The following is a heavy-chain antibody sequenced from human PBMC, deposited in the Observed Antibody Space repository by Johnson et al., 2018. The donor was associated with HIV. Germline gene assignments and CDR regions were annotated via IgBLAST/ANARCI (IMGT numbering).Heavy chain of an antibody. CDR2: ISGSGGST. V-gene: IGHV3-23*04. CDR3: AKDLGITVAGRGGLDAFDI. CDR1: GFTVSSNY. D-gene: IGHD6-19*01. Sequence: QLVESGGGVVQPGRSLRLSCAASGFTVSSNYMSWVRQAPGKGLEWVAAISGSGGSTYYADSVKGRFTISRDNSRNTLYLQMKSLRAEDTAVDYCAKDLGITVAGRGGLDAFDIWGQGTMVTVSS. J-gene: IGHJ3*02.